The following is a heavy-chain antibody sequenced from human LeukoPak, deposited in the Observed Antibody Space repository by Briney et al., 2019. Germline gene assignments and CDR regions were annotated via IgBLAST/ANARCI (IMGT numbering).Heavy chain of an antibody. CDR3: ARDLRACIAAAGKVYYFDY. J-gene: IGHJ4*02. CDR1: GYTFTGYY. D-gene: IGHD6-13*01. CDR2: INPNSGGT. Sequence: GASVKVSCKASGYTFTGYYMHWVRQAPGQGLEWMGWINPNSGGTNYAQKFQGRVTMTRDTSISTAYMELSRLRSDDTAVYYCARDLRACIAAAGKVYYFDYWGQGTLVTVSS. V-gene: IGHV1-2*02.